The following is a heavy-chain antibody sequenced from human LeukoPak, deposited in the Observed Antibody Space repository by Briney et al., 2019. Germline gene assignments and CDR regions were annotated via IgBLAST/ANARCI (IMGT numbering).Heavy chain of an antibody. CDR3: ARDSLVHPNRWFDP. D-gene: IGHD6-13*01. J-gene: IGHJ5*02. CDR1: GGSFSGYY. Sequence: NPSETLSLTCAVYGGSFSGYYWSWIRQPPGKGLEWIGEINHSGSTNYNPSLKSRVSMSVDTSTNQFSLKLSSVTAADTAVYYCARDSLVHPNRWFDPWGQGTLVIVSS. CDR2: INHSGST. V-gene: IGHV4-34*01.